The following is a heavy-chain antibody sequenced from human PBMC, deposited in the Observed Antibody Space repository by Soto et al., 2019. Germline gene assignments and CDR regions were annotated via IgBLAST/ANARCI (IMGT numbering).Heavy chain of an antibody. J-gene: IGHJ5*02. CDR1: GYPFTSYG. CDR3: ARAPAAIYDLWFDP. V-gene: IGHV1-18*04. CDR2: ISAYNGNT. Sequence: ASVKVSCKASGYPFTSYGISCVRKPPGQGLEWMGWISAYNGNTKYAQKLPVRVTMTTDTSTSTPYMELSSLRSDETALYYCARAPAAIYDLWFDPGSQGTLVTVSS. D-gene: IGHD2-2*01.